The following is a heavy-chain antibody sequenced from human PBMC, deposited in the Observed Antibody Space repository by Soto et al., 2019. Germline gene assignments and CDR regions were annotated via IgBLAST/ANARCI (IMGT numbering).Heavy chain of an antibody. J-gene: IGHJ3*02. CDR1: GGSISSYY. V-gene: IGHV4-59*01. CDR2: IYYSGST. Sequence: SETLSLTCTVSGGSISSYYWSWIRQPPGKGLEWIGYIYYSGSTNYNPSLKSRVTISVDTSKNQFSLKLSSVTAADTAVYYCARAFYNHDAFDIWGQGTMVTVSS. D-gene: IGHD1-1*01. CDR3: ARAFYNHDAFDI.